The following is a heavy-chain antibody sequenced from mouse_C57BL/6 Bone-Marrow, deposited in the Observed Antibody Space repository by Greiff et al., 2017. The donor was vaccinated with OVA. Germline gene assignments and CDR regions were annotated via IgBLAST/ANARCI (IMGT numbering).Heavy chain of an antibody. CDR1: GYTFTDYY. J-gene: IGHJ4*01. CDR2: INPYNGGT. V-gene: IGHV1-19*01. Sequence: VQLQQSGPVLVKPGASVKMSCKASGYTFTDYYMNWVKQSHGKSLEWIGVINPYNGGTSYNQKFKGKATLTVDKSSSTAYMELNSLTSEDSAVYYCARWYYGRGDYWGQGTSVTVSS. CDR3: ARWYYGRGDY. D-gene: IGHD1-1*01.